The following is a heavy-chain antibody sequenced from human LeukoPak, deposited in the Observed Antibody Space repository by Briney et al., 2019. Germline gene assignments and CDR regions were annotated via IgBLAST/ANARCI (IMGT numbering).Heavy chain of an antibody. D-gene: IGHD3-10*01. CDR3: ARGWFGELSRWFDP. Sequence: GGSLRLSCAASGFTFSSYSMNWVRQAPGKGLEWVSYISSSSSTIYYADSVKGRFTISRDNAKNSLYLQMNSLRAEDTAVYYCARGWFGELSRWFDPWGQGTLVTVSS. V-gene: IGHV3-48*01. CDR2: ISSSSSTI. J-gene: IGHJ5*02. CDR1: GFTFSSYS.